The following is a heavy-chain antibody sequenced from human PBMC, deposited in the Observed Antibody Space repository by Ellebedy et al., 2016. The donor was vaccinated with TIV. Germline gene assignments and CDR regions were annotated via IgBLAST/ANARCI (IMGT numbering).Heavy chain of an antibody. Sequence: GSLRLSCNVSGASISSYYWSWIRQPPGKGLEWIGYMSYSGSTNYNPSLKSRVTISVDTSKSQLSLKLTSVTAADTAVYYCASRASGRSDLGRGLYFENWGQGTLVTVSS. J-gene: IGHJ4*02. V-gene: IGHV4-59*08. CDR1: GASISSYY. CDR2: MSYSGST. D-gene: IGHD1-26*01. CDR3: ASRASGRSDLGRGLYFEN.